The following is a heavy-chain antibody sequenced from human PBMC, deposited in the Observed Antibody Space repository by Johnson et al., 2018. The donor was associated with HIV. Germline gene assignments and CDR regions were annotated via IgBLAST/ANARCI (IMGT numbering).Heavy chain of an antibody. Sequence: QVQLVESGGGVVQPGRSLRLSCAASGFTFSSYAMHWVRQAPGKGLEWVAVISYDGSNKYYADSVKGRFTISRDNSKNTLYLQMNSLRAEDTAVYYCARDHGIFYADAFDIGGQRTMVTVAS. V-gene: IGHV3-30-3*01. J-gene: IGHJ3*02. CDR1: GFTFSSYA. CDR2: ISYDGSNK. CDR3: ARDHGIFYADAFDI. D-gene: IGHD2/OR15-2a*01.